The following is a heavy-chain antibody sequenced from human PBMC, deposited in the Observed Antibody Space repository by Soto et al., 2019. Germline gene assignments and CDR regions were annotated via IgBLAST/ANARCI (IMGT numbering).Heavy chain of an antibody. CDR1: GGTFSSYA. Sequence: VASVKVSCKASGGTFSSYAISWVRQAPGQGLEWMGGIIPIFGTANYAQKFQGRVTITADKSTSTAYMELSSLRSEDTAVYYCARSGTRLSVAASLYFDYWGQGTLVTVSS. V-gene: IGHV1-69*06. CDR2: IIPIFGTA. CDR3: ARSGTRLSVAASLYFDY. D-gene: IGHD6-19*01. J-gene: IGHJ4*02.